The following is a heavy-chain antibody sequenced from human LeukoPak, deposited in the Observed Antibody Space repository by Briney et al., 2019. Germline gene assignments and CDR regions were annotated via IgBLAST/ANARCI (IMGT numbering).Heavy chain of an antibody. CDR3: AKESPATMAVAGNYFDY. Sequence: GGSLRLSCAASGFTFSSYAMSWVRQGPGQGLEWVTVISGSGVGTYYVDSVKGRVTTSRDKSKNTLYLQMNSLRAEDTAVYYCAKESPATMAVAGNYFDYWGQGTLVTVSS. J-gene: IGHJ4*02. V-gene: IGHV3-23*01. D-gene: IGHD6-19*01. CDR2: ISGSGVGT. CDR1: GFTFSSYA.